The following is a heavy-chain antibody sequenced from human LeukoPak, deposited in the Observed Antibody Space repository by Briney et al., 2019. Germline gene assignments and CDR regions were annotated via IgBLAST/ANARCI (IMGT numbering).Heavy chain of an antibody. V-gene: IGHV3-30-3*01. Sequence: GGSLRLSCAASGFTFSSYAMHWVRQAPGKGLEWVAVISYDGSNKYYADSVKGRFTISRDNSKNTLYLQMNSLRAEDTAVYYCARSGDDWGQGTLVTVSS. CDR2: ISYDGSNK. CDR3: ARSGDD. CDR1: GFTFSSYA. J-gene: IGHJ4*02. D-gene: IGHD3-10*01.